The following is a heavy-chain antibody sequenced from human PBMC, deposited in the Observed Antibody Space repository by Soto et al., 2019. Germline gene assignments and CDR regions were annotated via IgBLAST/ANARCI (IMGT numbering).Heavy chain of an antibody. CDR3: TRANGDSEY. CDR1: GGSISDHY. D-gene: IGHD7-27*01. CDR2: IYYNGNT. Sequence: QVQLQESGPGLVKPSATLSLTCSVSGGSISDHYWSWIRQPPGKGLEWIGYIYYNGNTNYNPSLKSRVTMSVETSRNQISLKLTTVTAADTAVYYCTRANGDSEYWGQGPLVTVSS. V-gene: IGHV4-59*11. J-gene: IGHJ4*02.